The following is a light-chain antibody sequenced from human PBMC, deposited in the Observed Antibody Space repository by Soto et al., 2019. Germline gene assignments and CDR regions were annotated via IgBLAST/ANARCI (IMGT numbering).Light chain of an antibody. J-gene: IGLJ1*01. CDR1: SSDVGGYNF. V-gene: IGLV2-8*01. CDR3: ASYAGGNKV. Sequence: QSALTQPPSASGSPGQSVTISCTGTSSDVGGYNFVSWYQQHPGKAPKLVIYEVTKRPSVVPDRFSGSKSGNTASLTVSGLLPDDEADYYCASYAGGNKVFGTGTKLTVL. CDR2: EVT.